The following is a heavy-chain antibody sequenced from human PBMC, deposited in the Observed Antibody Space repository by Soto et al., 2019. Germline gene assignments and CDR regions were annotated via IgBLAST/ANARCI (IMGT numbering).Heavy chain of an antibody. V-gene: IGHV3-23*01. CDR2: ISGSGGST. CDR3: AKDRIVLMVYPAHLDY. D-gene: IGHD2-8*01. CDR1: GFTFSSYA. J-gene: IGHJ4*02. Sequence: PVGSLRLSCAASGFTFSSYAMSWVRQSPGKGLEWVSAISGSGGSTYYADSVKGRFTISRDNSKNTLYLQMNSLRAEDTAVYYCAKDRIVLMVYPAHLDYWGQGTLVTVSS.